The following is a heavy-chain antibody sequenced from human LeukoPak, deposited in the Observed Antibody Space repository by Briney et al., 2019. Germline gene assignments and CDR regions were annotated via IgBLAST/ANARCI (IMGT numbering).Heavy chain of an antibody. V-gene: IGHV3-11*01. J-gene: IGHJ4*02. Sequence: PGGSLRLSCTASGFTFGDYYMTWIRQAPGKGPEWLAYINSSGRTIYYADSVRGRFTISRDNAKNSLYLQMNSLRVEDTAIYYCARDCDYSTSPFDYWGQGTLVTVSS. CDR1: GFTFGDYY. CDR3: ARDCDYSTSPFDY. CDR2: INSSGRTI. D-gene: IGHD2/OR15-2a*01.